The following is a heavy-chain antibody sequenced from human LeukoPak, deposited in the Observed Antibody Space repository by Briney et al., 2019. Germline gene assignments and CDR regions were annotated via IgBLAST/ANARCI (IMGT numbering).Heavy chain of an antibody. Sequence: GGSLRLSCAASGFTFSSYSMNWVRQAPGKGLEWVSYISSSSSTRYYADSVKGRFTTSRDNAKNSLYLQMNSLRAEDTAVYYCARERGGSWYGDYWGQGTLVTVSS. CDR3: ARERGGSWYGDY. CDR2: ISSSSSTR. CDR1: GFTFSSYS. V-gene: IGHV3-48*04. D-gene: IGHD6-13*01. J-gene: IGHJ4*02.